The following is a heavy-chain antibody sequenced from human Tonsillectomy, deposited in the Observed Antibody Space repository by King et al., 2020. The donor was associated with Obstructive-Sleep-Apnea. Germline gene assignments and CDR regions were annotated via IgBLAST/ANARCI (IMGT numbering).Heavy chain of an antibody. CDR3: ARQGEPDAFDI. V-gene: IGHV4-59*08. CDR1: GGSISSYY. CDR2: IHYSGSP. J-gene: IGHJ3*02. Sequence: QLQESGPGLVKPSETLSLTCTVSGGSISSYYWSWIRQPPGKGLEWIGYIHYSGSPNYNPSLKSRVTISVHSAKNQFSLKLSSVTAADTAVYYCARQGEPDAFDIWGQGTMVTVSS.